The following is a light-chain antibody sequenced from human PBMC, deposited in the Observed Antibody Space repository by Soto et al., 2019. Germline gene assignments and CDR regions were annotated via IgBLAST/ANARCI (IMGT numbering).Light chain of an antibody. V-gene: IGLV2-23*02. CDR2: EVN. CDR1: SSDVGSYNL. CDR3: HSYAGSRTHYG. J-gene: IGLJ1*01. Sequence: QSALTQPASVSGSPGQPITISCTGTSSDVGSYNLVSWYQQHPGKAPKLIIYEVNKRPSGISGRFSGSKSGNTASLTISGLQAEDEADYYCHSYAGSRTHYGFGTGTKVTVL.